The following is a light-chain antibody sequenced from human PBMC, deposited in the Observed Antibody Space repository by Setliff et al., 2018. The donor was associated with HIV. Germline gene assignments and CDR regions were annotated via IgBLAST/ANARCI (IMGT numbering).Light chain of an antibody. Sequence: QSVLTQPASVSGSPGQSITLSCTGTSSDVGSYNLVSWYQHHPGKAPKLMIYEVSKRPSGVSNRFSGSKSGNTASLTISGLQAEDEADYSCCSYSSNTTLGIFGTGTKVTVL. J-gene: IGLJ1*01. CDR2: EVS. CDR1: SSDVGSYNL. V-gene: IGLV2-23*02. CDR3: CSYSSNTTLGI.